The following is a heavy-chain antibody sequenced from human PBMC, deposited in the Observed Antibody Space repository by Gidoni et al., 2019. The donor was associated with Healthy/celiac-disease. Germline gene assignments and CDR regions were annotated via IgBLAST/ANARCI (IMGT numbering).Heavy chain of an antibody. CDR1: GFTFSSYR. CDR3: AREPPPFSSLSFDY. V-gene: IGHV3-48*02. J-gene: IGHJ4*02. Sequence: EVQLVASGGGLVQPGGSLSLSCAASGFTFSSYRMNWVRQAPGKGLEWVSYIRSSSSTIYYADSVKGRFTISRDNAKNSLYLQMNSLRDEDTAVYYCAREPPPFSSLSFDYWGQGTLVTVSS. CDR2: IRSSSSTI. D-gene: IGHD6-13*01.